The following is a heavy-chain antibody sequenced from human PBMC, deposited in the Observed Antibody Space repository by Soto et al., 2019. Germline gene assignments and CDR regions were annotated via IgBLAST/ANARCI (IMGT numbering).Heavy chain of an antibody. CDR2: ISAYSGNT. Sequence: VASVKVSCKASDYTFTSYDISWVRQAPGQGLEWMGWISAYSGNTNYAQKFQGRVTMTTDTSTSTAYMELRSLRSDDTAVYYCAREGQTEYYFDYWGRGTLVTVSS. CDR3: AREGQTEYYFDY. CDR1: DYTFTSYD. J-gene: IGHJ4*02. V-gene: IGHV1-18*01.